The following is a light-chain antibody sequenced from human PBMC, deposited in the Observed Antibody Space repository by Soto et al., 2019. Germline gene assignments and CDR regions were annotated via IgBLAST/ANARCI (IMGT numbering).Light chain of an antibody. CDR3: QQYNIYMLT. Sequence: DIQMTQSPSTLSASVGDRVTITCRASQSISNWLAWYQQKPGKVPKLLIYDASSLESGVPSRFSGSGSGTEFTLTISSLQPDDFATYYSQQYNIYMLTFGGGTKVEIK. V-gene: IGKV1-5*01. CDR2: DAS. J-gene: IGKJ4*01. CDR1: QSISNW.